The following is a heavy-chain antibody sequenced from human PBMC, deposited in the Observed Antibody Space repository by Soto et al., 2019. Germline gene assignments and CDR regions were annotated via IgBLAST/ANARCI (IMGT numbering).Heavy chain of an antibody. CDR2: ISGSGGST. D-gene: IGHD1-26*01. Sequence: EVQLLESGGGLVQPGGSLRLSCAASGITFSSYAMSWVRQAPGKGLEWVSAISGSGGSTYYADSVKGRFTISRDNSKNTVYLQMNSLRAEDTAVYYCARTVGATHYYYGMDVWGQGTTVTVSS. V-gene: IGHV3-23*01. CDR3: ARTVGATHYYYGMDV. J-gene: IGHJ6*02. CDR1: GITFSSYA.